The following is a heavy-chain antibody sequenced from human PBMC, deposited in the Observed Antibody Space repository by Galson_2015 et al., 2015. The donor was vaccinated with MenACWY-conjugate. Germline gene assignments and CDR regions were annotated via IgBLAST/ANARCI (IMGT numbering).Heavy chain of an antibody. V-gene: IGHV5-51*01. D-gene: IGHD3-3*01. CDR1: GYSFTSYW. J-gene: IGHJ6*02. CDR2: IYPGDSDT. Sequence: QSGAEVTKPGESLTISCKGSGYSFTSYWIGWVRQMPGKGLEWMGIIYPGDSDTRYSPSFQGQVTISADKSISTAYLQWSSLKASDTAMYYCARQPYYDFWSGYNAGYGMDAWGQGTTVTVSS. CDR3: ARQPYYDFWSGYNAGYGMDA.